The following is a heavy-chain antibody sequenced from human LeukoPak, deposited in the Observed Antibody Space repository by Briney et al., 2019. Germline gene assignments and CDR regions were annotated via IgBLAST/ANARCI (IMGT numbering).Heavy chain of an antibody. J-gene: IGHJ3*02. CDR1: GYTFTGYY. CDR3: AKGRDGYTPDDAFDI. CDR2: INPNSGGT. V-gene: IGHV1-2*02. D-gene: IGHD5-24*01. Sequence: ASVKVSCKASGYTFTGYYMHWVRQAPGQGLEWMGWINPNSGGTNYAQKFQVRVTMTRDTSVSTAYMELSRLISGDTAVYYCAKGRDGYTPDDAFDIWGQGTMVTVSS.